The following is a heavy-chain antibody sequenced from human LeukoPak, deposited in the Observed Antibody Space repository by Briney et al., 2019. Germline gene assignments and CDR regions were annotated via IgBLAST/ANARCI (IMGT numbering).Heavy chain of an antibody. CDR1: GFIFSDHY. CDR3: ARGNGSYYKFWFDP. D-gene: IGHD1-26*01. J-gene: IGHJ5*02. Sequence: GGSLRLSCAASGFIFSDHYMTWIRQAPGKGLEWVSYIGSSGGTIYYADSAKGRFTISRDNAKNSLYLQMNSLRAEDTAVYYCARGNGSYYKFWFDPWGQGTLVTVSS. V-gene: IGHV3-11*01. CDR2: IGSSGGTI.